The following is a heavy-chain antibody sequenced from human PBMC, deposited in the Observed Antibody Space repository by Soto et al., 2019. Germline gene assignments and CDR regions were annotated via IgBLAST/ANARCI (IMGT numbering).Heavy chain of an antibody. D-gene: IGHD6-13*01. CDR3: AQDARSAWYYFDS. CDR2: ISASGGSK. Sequence: EVQLLESGGGLAQPGGSLRLSCAASGFTFEHHAMSWVRQAPGKGLEWVAGISASGGSKDHADSVKGRFTISRDDSKGSLFLQMNNLRADYTSIYFCAQDARSAWYYFDSWGQGILVTVSS. CDR1: GFTFEHHA. J-gene: IGHJ4*02. V-gene: IGHV3-23*01.